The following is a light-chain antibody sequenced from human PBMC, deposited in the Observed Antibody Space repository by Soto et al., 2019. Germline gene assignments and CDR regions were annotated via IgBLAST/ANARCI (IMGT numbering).Light chain of an antibody. J-gene: IGKJ1*01. CDR2: KAS. Sequence: DIQMTQSPSTLSASVGDRVTITCRASQSISSWLAWYQQKPGKAPKLLIYKASSLESVVPSRFSGSGSGTEFTLTISSLQPDDFGTYYCQQYNIYSWPFGQGTKVEIK. CDR1: QSISSW. V-gene: IGKV1-5*03. CDR3: QQYNIYSWP.